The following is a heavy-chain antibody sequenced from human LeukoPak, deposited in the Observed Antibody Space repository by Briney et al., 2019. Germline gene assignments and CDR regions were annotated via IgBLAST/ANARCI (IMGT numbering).Heavy chain of an antibody. CDR2: ISGSGGST. J-gene: IGHJ4*02. Sequence: GGSLRLSCAVSGFTFSSYAMSWVRQAPGKGLEWVAAISGSGGSTYYADSVKGRFTISRDNSKNTLYLQMNSLRAEDTAVYYCAKGRGYSGYGPDYWGQGTLVTVSS. D-gene: IGHD5-12*01. CDR1: GFTFSSYA. V-gene: IGHV3-23*01. CDR3: AKGRGYSGYGPDY.